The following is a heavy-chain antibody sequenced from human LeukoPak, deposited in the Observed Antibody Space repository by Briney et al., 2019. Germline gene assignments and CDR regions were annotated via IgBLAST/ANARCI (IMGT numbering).Heavy chain of an antibody. Sequence: PSETLSLTCTVSDYSINSGYYWDWIRQPPGKGLEWIGSINHSGSTNYNPSLKSRVTISVDTSKNQFSLKLSSVTAADTAVYYCARVDGDYWYFDLWGRGTLVTVSS. J-gene: IGHJ2*01. D-gene: IGHD4-17*01. CDR1: DYSINSGYY. V-gene: IGHV4-38-2*02. CDR2: INHSGST. CDR3: ARVDGDYWYFDL.